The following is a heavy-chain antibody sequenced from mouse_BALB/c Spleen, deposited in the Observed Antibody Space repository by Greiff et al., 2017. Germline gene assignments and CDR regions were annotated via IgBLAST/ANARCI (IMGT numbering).Heavy chain of an antibody. Sequence: QVQLQQSAAELARPGASVKMSCKASGYTFTSYTMHWVKQRPGQGLEWIGYINPSSGYTEYNQKFKDKTTLTADKSSSTAYMQLSSLTSEDSAVYYCAREGGKGYYAMDYWGQGTSVTVSS. CDR2: INPSSGYT. D-gene: IGHD1-1*02. CDR3: AREGGKGYYAMDY. V-gene: IGHV1-4*02. CDR1: GYTFTSYT. J-gene: IGHJ4*01.